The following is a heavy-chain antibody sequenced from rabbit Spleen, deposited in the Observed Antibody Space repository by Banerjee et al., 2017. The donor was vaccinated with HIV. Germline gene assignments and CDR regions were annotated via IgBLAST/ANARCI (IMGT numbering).Heavy chain of an antibody. D-gene: IGHD4-1*01. CDR1: GFSFSSGYY. CDR2: IDTGSSGFT. V-gene: IGHV1S40*01. Sequence: QQLVESGGGLVKPGASLTLTCKASGFSFSSGYYMCWVRQAPGKGLEWIACIDTGSSGFTYFASWAKGRFTISKTSSTTVTLQLTSLTAADTATYFCARDLTGVIGWNFGWWGQGTLVTVS. J-gene: IGHJ6*01. CDR3: ARDLTGVIGWNFGW.